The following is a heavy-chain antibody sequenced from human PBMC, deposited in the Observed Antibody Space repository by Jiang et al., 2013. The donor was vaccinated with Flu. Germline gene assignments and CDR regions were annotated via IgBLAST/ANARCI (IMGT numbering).Heavy chain of an antibody. J-gene: IGHJ4*02. CDR2: ISSSSSYI. Sequence: GLVKPGGSLRLSCAASGFTFSSYSMNWVRQAPGKGLEWVSSISSSSSYIYYADSVKGRFTISRDNAKNSLYLQMNSLRAEDTAVYYCARAKDYGGNSVPDYFDYWGQGTLVTVSS. CDR1: GFTFSSYS. V-gene: IGHV3-21*01. D-gene: IGHD4-23*01. CDR3: ARAKDYGGNSVPDYFDY.